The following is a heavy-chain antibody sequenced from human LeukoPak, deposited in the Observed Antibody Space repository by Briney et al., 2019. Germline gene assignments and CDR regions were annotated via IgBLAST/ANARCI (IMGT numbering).Heavy chain of an antibody. CDR3: ARVRGSGYYYYYYMDV. D-gene: IGHD2-15*01. J-gene: IGHJ6*03. CDR2: IKQDGSEK. V-gene: IGHV3-7*01. CDR1: GFTFSSYW. Sequence: GGSLRLSCAASGFTFSSYWMSWVRQAPGKGLEWVANIKQDGSEKYYVDPVKGRFTISRDNAKNSLYLQMNSLRAEDTAVYYCARVRGSGYYYYYYMDVWGKGTTVTISS.